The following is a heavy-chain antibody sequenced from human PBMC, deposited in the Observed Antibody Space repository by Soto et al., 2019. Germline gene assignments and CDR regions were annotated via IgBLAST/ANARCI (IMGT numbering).Heavy chain of an antibody. CDR2: IVVGSGNT. J-gene: IGHJ6*02. CDR3: AADNFGVVILPPYGMDV. CDR1: GFTFTSSA. D-gene: IGHD3-3*01. Sequence: GASVKVSCKASGFTFTSSAVQWVRQARGQRLEWIGWIVVGSGNTNYAQKFQERVTITRDMSTSTAYMELSSLRSEDTAVNYCAADNFGVVILPPYGMDVWGQGTTVTVSS. V-gene: IGHV1-58*01.